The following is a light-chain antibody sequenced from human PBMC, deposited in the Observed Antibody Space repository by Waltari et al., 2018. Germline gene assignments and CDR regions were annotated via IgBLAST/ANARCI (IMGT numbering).Light chain of an antibody. CDR1: QSLVHRDGNTY. Sequence: DVVMTQSRLSLPITPGQPASISSRSSQSLVHRDGNTYLSWYQQKPGQPPRILIYKVSNRDSGVPDRFSGSGAGTNVTLKISRVEAEDVGVYYCGQGAHWPPWTFGQGTKVEIK. V-gene: IGKV2-30*02. CDR3: GQGAHWPPWT. CDR2: KVS. J-gene: IGKJ1*01.